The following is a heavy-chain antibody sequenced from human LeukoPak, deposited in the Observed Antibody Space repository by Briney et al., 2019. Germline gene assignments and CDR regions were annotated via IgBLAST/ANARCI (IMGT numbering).Heavy chain of an antibody. CDR2: ITSGTRT. Sequence: QTGGSLRLSCVASGFTFSSHGMNWVRQAPGKGLEWVSGITSGTRTYYADSVKGRFAISRDNAKNSLYLQMNSLRAEDTAVYYCAELGITMIGGVWGKGTTVTIPS. CDR1: GFTFSSHG. V-gene: IGHV3-23*01. CDR3: AELGITMIGGV. D-gene: IGHD3-10*02. J-gene: IGHJ6*04.